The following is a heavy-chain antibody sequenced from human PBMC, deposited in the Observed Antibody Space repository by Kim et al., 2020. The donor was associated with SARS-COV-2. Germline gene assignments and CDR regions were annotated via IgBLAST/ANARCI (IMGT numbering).Heavy chain of an antibody. CDR2: ISYDGSNK. J-gene: IGHJ4*02. CDR1: GFTFSSYG. CDR3: AKMGRHPYDY. V-gene: IGHV3-30*18. D-gene: IGHD1-26*01. Sequence: GGSLRLSCAASGFTFSSYGMHWVRQAPGKGLEWVAVISYDGSNKYYADSVKGRFTISRDNSKNTLYLQMNSLRAEDTAVYYCAKMGRHPYDYWGQGTLVTVSS.